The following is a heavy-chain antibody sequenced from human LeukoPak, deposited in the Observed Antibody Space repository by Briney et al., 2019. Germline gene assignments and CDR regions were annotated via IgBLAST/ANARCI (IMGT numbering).Heavy chain of an antibody. CDR1: GFTFSNYA. D-gene: IGHD4-23*01. Sequence: PGGSLRLSCAASGFTFSNYAMSWVRQAPGKGLEWVSTISGSGSSTYYADSVKGRFTVSRDNSKNTLYLQMNSLRAEDTGVYYFGTVAGIGTHTDVWGKGTTVTVSS. J-gene: IGHJ6*03. CDR2: ISGSGSST. V-gene: IGHV3-23*01. CDR3: GTVAGIGTHTDV.